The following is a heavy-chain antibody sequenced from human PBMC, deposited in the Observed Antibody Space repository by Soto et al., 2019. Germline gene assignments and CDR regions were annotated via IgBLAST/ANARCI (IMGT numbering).Heavy chain of an antibody. CDR1: GFSFKSYA. CDR3: ARDRPGGYGYSWDDFLYYYGMDV. V-gene: IGHV3-30-3*01. CDR2: VSYDGSNK. D-gene: IGHD5-18*01. Sequence: GGSLRLSCAASGFSFKSYAIHWVRQAPGKGLEWVAVVSYDGSNKFYADSVKGRFTISRDDSKNTVFLQMNSLRVEDTAVFYCARDRPGGYGYSWDDFLYYYGMDVWGQGXTVTVSS. J-gene: IGHJ6*02.